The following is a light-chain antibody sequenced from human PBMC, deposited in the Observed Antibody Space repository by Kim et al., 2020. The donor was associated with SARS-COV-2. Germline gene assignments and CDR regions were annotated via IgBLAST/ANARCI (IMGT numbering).Light chain of an antibody. V-gene: IGLV3-1*01. CDR2: QDS. CDR3: QAWDSSPGGV. J-gene: IGLJ3*02. Sequence: SYELTQPHSVSVSPGPTASITCSGDKLGDKYACWYQQKPGQSPVLVIYQDSKRPSGIPERFSGSNSGNTATLTISGTQAMDEADYYCQAWDSSPGGVFGG. CDR1: KLGDKY.